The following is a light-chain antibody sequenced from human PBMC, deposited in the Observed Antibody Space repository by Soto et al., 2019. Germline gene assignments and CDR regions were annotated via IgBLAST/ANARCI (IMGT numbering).Light chain of an antibody. CDR1: SSDVGGYNY. V-gene: IGLV2-14*01. J-gene: IGLJ2*01. CDR2: DVS. Sequence: QSVLTQPASVSGSPGQSITISCTGTSSDVGGYNYVSWYQQHPGKAPKLMIYDVSNRPSGVSNRFSCSKSGNTASLTISGLQAEDEADYYCSLYTSSSTPHVVFGGGTKVTVL. CDR3: SLYTSSSTPHVV.